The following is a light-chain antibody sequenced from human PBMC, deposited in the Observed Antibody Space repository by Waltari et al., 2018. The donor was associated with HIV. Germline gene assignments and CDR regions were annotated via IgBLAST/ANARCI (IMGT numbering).Light chain of an antibody. J-gene: IGLJ2*01. CDR3: SSYTNTNILI. Sequence: QSALTQPASVSGSPGQSITISCTGTSSDVGGYKYVSWYQQHPGKTPKLIIYEVSNRPSGISNLVSGSKSGNAASLTISGLQAEDESDYFCSSYTNTNILIFGGGTKLTVL. V-gene: IGLV2-14*01. CDR2: EVS. CDR1: SSDVGGYKY.